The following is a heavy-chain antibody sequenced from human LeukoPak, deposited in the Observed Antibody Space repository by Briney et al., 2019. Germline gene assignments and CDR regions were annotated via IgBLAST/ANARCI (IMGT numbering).Heavy chain of an antibody. CDR2: INPNSGGT. CDR1: GYTFTGYY. V-gene: IGHV1-2*02. Sequence: ASVKVSCKASGYTFTGYYMHWVRQAPGQGLEWMGWINPNSGGTNYAQKFQGRVTMTRDTSISTAYMELSRLRSDDTAVYYCARGEVTMVWGVIDGGFDPWGQGTLVTVSS. J-gene: IGHJ5*02. CDR3: ARGEVTMVWGVIDGGFDP. D-gene: IGHD3-10*01.